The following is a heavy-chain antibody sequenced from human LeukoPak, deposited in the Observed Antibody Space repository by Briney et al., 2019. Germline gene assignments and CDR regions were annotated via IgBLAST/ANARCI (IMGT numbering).Heavy chain of an antibody. V-gene: IGHV3-23*01. CDR2: ITGSSDSTTVDIT. Sequence: PGGSLRLSCAASGFTFINYAMSWVRQAPGKGLEWVSAITGSSDSTTVDITYYADSVKGRFTISRDNSKNTVYLQMNSLRAEDTAVYDCAKVTGGGGMITFGGLGVWGQGTTVTVSS. D-gene: IGHD3-16*01. J-gene: IGHJ6*02. CDR3: AKVTGGGGMITFGGLGV. CDR1: GFTFINYA.